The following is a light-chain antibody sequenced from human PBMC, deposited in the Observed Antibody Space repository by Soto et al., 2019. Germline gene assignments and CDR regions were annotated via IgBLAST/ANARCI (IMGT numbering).Light chain of an antibody. CDR2: DVT. Sequence: QSVLTQPPSASGSPGQSVTISCTGTSSDVGGYNFVSWYQQHPGKAPKLMIYDVTERPLGVPDRFSGSKSGNTASLTVSGLQGEDEADYYCASYAGSNIPVLFGGGTQLTVL. CDR1: SSDVGGYNF. J-gene: IGLJ7*01. CDR3: ASYAGSNIPVL. V-gene: IGLV2-8*01.